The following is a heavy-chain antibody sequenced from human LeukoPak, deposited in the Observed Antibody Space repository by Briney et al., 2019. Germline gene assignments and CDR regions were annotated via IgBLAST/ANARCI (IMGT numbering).Heavy chain of an antibody. D-gene: IGHD3-3*01. CDR2: INPNSGGT. V-gene: IGHV1-2*02. CDR3: AREEVGRDFWSGYYIWWFDP. J-gene: IGHJ5*02. CDR1: GYTFTGYY. Sequence: ASVKVSCKASGYTFTGYYMHWVRQAPGQGLEWMGWINPNSGGTNYAQKFQGRVTMTRDTSISTAYMELSRLRSDDTAVYYCAREEVGRDFWSGYYIWWFDPWSQGTLVTVSS.